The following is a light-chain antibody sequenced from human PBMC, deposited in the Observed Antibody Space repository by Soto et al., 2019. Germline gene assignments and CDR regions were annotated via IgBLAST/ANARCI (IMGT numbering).Light chain of an antibody. Sequence: QSALTQPRSLSGSPGQLVTMSCTGASNAVGGHNYVSWFQQHPGNAPKLLIYDVSKRPSGVPDRFSGSESGNTASLTISGLQAEDEADYYCCSYTDSYTFVVFGGGTKLTVL. CDR2: DVS. CDR3: CSYTDSYTFVV. CDR1: SNAVGGHNY. V-gene: IGLV2-11*01. J-gene: IGLJ2*01.